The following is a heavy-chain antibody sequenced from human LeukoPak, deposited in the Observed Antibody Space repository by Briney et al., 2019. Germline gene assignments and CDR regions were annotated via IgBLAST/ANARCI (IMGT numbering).Heavy chain of an antibody. V-gene: IGHV3-72*01. CDR3: SISYVPGKDAYFDL. CDR1: GFTFTDHY. CDR2: IRNRPKSYTT. J-gene: IGHJ5*02. D-gene: IGHD3-10*02. Sequence: PGGSLRFSCATSGFTFTDHYMDWVRQAPGKGLDGVARIRNRPKSYTTESAASVKGRFTISRDDSKSSLFLQMSGLRTEDTAMYYCSISYVPGKDAYFDLRGRGTLVTVSS.